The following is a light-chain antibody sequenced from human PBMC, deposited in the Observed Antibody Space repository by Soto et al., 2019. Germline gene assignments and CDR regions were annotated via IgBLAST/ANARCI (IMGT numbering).Light chain of an antibody. Sequence: QSALTQPASVSGSPGQSITISCTGTSSDVGAYGYVSWYQQHPGKAPKLMIYVVSYRPSGVSNRFSGSKSGNAASLTISGLQAEDEADYYCSSYTTSSTVVFGGGTQLTVL. J-gene: IGLJ2*01. CDR3: SSYTTSSTVV. CDR1: SSDVGAYGY. CDR2: VVS. V-gene: IGLV2-14*01.